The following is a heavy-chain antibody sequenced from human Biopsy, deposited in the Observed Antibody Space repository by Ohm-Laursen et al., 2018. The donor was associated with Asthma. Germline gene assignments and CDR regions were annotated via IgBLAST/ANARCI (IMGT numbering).Heavy chain of an antibody. CDR2: ISYSGST. D-gene: IGHD2-15*01. CDR1: GGSVSSGSYY. V-gene: IGHV4-61*01. CDR3: ARVPTTLRYFDL. J-gene: IGHJ2*01. Sequence: SETLSLTCTVSGGSVSSGSYYWSWIRQPPGKGLAWVSYISYSGSTDYNPSLKSRLTISMDTSKNQFSLKLSSVTAADTAVYCCARVPTTLRYFDLWGRGTLVTVSS.